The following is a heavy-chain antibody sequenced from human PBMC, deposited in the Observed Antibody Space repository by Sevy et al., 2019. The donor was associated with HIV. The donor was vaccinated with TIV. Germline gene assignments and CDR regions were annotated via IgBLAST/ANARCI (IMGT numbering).Heavy chain of an antibody. CDR2: ISGSGGLT. CDR3: ARVSPQGDFDY. CDR1: EFTSRAFA. D-gene: IGHD3-16*01. V-gene: IGHV3-23*01. Sequence: GGSLRLSCTVTEFTSRAFAMSWVRQTPEKGLEWVSSISGSGGLTHYADSVKGRFTISRDKSQGTVYLQMNSLAVDDTAVYYCARVSPQGDFDYWGQGTLVTVSS. J-gene: IGHJ4*02.